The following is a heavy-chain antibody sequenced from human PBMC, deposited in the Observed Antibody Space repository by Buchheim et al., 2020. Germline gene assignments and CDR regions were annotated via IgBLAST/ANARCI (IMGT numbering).Heavy chain of an antibody. J-gene: IGHJ4*02. CDR3: ASEIGQDDSSGYSIDY. CDR1: GFTFSSYE. CDR2: ISSSGSTI. V-gene: IGHV3-48*03. D-gene: IGHD3-22*01. Sequence: EVQLVESGGGFVQPGGSLRLSCAASGFTFSSYEMNWVRQAPGKGLEWVSYISSSGSTIYYADSVKGRFTISRDNAKNSLYLQMNSLRAEDTAVYYCASEIGQDDSSGYSIDYWGQGTL.